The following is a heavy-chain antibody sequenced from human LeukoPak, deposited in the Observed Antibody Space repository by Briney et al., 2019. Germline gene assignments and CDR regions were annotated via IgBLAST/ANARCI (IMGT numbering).Heavy chain of an antibody. J-gene: IGHJ6*02. CDR1: GFTFSSYA. CDR2: ISYDGSNK. D-gene: IGHD4-17*01. Sequence: AGSLRLSCAASGFTFSSYAMHWVRQAPGKGLEWVAVISYDGSNKYYADSVKGRFTISRDNTKNTQYLQMNIPRADDTVEYYSEGALVTTLSYGMDVWGPGTTGTVSS. V-gene: IGHV3-30*04. CDR3: EGALVTTLSYGMDV.